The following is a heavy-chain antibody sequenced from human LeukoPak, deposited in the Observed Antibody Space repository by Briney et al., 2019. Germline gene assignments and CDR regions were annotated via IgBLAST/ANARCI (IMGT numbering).Heavy chain of an antibody. V-gene: IGHV1-8*01. J-gene: IGHJ4*02. D-gene: IGHD6-19*01. Sequence: ASVKVSFKASGYTFTSYDINWVRQATGQGLEWMGWMNPNSGNTGYAQKFQGRVTMTRNTSISTAYMELSSLRSEDTAVYYCARGGIAVAGEPYYFDYWGQGTLVTVSS. CDR2: MNPNSGNT. CDR1: GYTFTSYD. CDR3: ARGGIAVAGEPYYFDY.